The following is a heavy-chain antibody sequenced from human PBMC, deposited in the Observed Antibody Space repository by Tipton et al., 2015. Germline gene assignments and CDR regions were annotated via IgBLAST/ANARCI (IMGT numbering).Heavy chain of an antibody. D-gene: IGHD3-3*01. Sequence: GLVKPSETLSLTYTVSGGSVSSGSYYWSWIRQPPGKGLEWIGYISYSETSHYNPSLKSRVTISVDTSKNEFSLKLRSVTAADTAVYYCARDLEHGMDVWGQGTTVTVSS. V-gene: IGHV4-61*01. CDR3: ARDLEHGMDV. CDR2: ISYSETS. J-gene: IGHJ6*02. CDR1: GGSVSSGSYY.